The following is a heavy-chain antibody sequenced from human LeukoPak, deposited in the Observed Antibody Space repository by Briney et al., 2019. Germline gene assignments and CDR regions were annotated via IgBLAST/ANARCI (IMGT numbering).Heavy chain of an antibody. Sequence: GGSLRLSCAASGFTFSSYAMSWVRQAPGKGLEWVSAISGSGGSTYYADSVKGRFTISRDNSKNTLYLQMNSLRAEDTAVYYCAKDSNQYYDSSGHPDYWGQGTLVTVSS. D-gene: IGHD3-22*01. V-gene: IGHV3-23*01. CDR1: GFTFSSYA. CDR2: ISGSGGST. J-gene: IGHJ4*02. CDR3: AKDSNQYYDSSGHPDY.